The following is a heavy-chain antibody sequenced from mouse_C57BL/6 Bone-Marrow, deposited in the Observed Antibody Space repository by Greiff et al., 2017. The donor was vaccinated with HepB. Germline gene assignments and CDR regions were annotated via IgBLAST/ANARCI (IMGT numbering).Heavy chain of an antibody. D-gene: IGHD1-1*01. CDR1: GYAFSSYW. J-gene: IGHJ2*01. CDR2: IYPGDGDT. CDR3: AGWGEYYGSLDY. Sequence: LVESGAELVKPGASVKISCKASGYAFSSYWMNWVKQRPGKGLEWIGQIYPGDGDTNYNGKFKGKATLTEDKSSSTAYMQLSSLTSEDSAVYFCAGWGEYYGSLDYWGQGTTLTVSS. V-gene: IGHV1-80*01.